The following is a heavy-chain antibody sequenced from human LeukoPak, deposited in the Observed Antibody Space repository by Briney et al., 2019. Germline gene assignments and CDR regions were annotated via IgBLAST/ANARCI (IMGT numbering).Heavy chain of an antibody. CDR1: GGSISNFY. V-gene: IGHV4-59*01. CDR2: MAYSGST. Sequence: SGTLSLTCTVSGGSISNFYCNWIRQPPGKGLEWIGYMAYSGSTNSNPSLKSRVTMSSDRAKKQFSLKLNSVTAADTAVYYCSRASGYGLDVWGQGTTVTVSS. J-gene: IGHJ6*02. CDR3: SRASGYGLDV.